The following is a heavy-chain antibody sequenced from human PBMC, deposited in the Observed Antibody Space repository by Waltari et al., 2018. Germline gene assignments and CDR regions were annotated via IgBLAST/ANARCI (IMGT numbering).Heavy chain of an antibody. V-gene: IGHV4-39*01. D-gene: IGHD6-13*01. CDR1: GCSISSSSYY. CDR2: TYYSGST. J-gene: IGHJ4*02. Sequence: QLQLPESGPGLVKPSETLSLTCTVSGCSISSSSYYWGWIRQPPGKGLEWIGSTYYSGSTDYNPFLKSGVTISVDTSKNQCSRKLSAVTAADTAVYYCARIAAAGIDYWGQGTLVTVSS. CDR3: ARIAAAGIDY.